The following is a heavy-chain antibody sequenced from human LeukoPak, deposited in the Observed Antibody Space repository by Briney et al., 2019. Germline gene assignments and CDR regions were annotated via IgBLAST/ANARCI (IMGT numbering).Heavy chain of an antibody. CDR3: AKGYSILNWFDL. CDR2: IIPIFGTA. V-gene: IGHV1-69*13. Sequence: VASVKVSCKASGGTFSSYAISWVRQAPGQGLEWMGGIIPIFGTANYAQKFQGRVTITADESTSTAYMELNSLRAEDTAVYYCAKGYSILNWFDLWGQGTLVTVSS. J-gene: IGHJ5*02. CDR1: GGTFSSYA. D-gene: IGHD4-11*01.